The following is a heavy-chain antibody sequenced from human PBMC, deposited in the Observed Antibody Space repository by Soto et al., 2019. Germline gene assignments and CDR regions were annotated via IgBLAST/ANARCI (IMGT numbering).Heavy chain of an antibody. CDR3: AGQRSPEGWFDP. CDR1: AISFNTYG. V-gene: IGHV3-23*01. D-gene: IGHD3-10*01. CDR2: VTVTGGPT. J-gene: IGHJ5*02. Sequence: VEMLESGGGLVQPGGSLRLSCAASAISFNTYGVTWVRQAPGKGLEWVSTVTVTGGPTYYADSVKGRFTISRDRSNYTVSLLLNSLRVEDTAIYYCAGQRSPEGWFDPWGQGTLVTVSS.